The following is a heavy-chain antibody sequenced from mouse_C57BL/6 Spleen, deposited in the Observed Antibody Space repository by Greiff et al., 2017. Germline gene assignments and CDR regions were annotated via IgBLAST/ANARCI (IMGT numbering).Heavy chain of an antibody. D-gene: IGHD3-3*01. CDR3: AREGRWLAY. J-gene: IGHJ3*01. V-gene: IGHV1-81*01. CDR2: ICPSSGNT. Sequence: VQLQQSGAELARPGASVKLSCTASGYTFTSYVISWVKQSPGQGLEWIGEICPSSGNTYYNEKFKGKATLTADKSSSTAYMVLRSLTSEDSACYFCAREGRWLAYWGQGTPGTVSA. CDR1: GYTFTSYV.